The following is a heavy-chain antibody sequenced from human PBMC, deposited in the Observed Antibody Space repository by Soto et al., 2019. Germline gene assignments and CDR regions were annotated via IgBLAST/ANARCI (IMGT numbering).Heavy chain of an antibody. D-gene: IGHD2-2*01. CDR3: APGGYCSSTSCYASPRTYYYYGMDV. CDR1: GFTFSSYG. Sequence: GGSLRLSCAASGFTFSSYGMHWVRQAPGKGLEWVAVIWCSGGNKYYADSVKGRFTISRDNSKNTLYLQMNSLRAEDTAVYYCAPGGYCSSTSCYASPRTYYYYGMDVWGQGTTVTVSS. CDR2: IWCSGGNK. V-gene: IGHV3-33*01. J-gene: IGHJ6*02.